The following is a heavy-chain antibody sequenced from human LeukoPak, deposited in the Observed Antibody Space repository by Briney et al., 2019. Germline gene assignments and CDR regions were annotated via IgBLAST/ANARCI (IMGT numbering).Heavy chain of an antibody. CDR2: INPSGGST. D-gene: IGHD4-17*01. Sequence: GASVKVSCKASGYTFTSYYMHWVRQAPGQGLEWMGIINPSGGSTSYAQKFQGRVTMTRDTSTSTVYMELSSLRSEDTAVYYCARAHTIMTTAYYFDYWGQGTLVTVSS. CDR1: GYTFTSYY. CDR3: ARAHTIMTTAYYFDY. V-gene: IGHV1-46*01. J-gene: IGHJ4*02.